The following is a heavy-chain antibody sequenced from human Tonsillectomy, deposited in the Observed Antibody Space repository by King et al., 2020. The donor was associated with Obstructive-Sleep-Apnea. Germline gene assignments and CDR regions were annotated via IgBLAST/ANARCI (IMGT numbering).Heavy chain of an antibody. Sequence: QLVQSGAEVKKPGECLKISCQGSGYSFPNYWIGWVRQMPGKGPEWMGIIYPGDSDTRYSPSFQGQVAISTDKSISPAYLQWSSLRASDTAMYYCARFDGSYGVPFDIWGQGTMVTVSS. CDR2: IYPGDSDT. J-gene: IGHJ3*02. CDR3: ARFDGSYGVPFDI. CDR1: GYSFPNYW. D-gene: IGHD1-26*01. V-gene: IGHV5-51*01.